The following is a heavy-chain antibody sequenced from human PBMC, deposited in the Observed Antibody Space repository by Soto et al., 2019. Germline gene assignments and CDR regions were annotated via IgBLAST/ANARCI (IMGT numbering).Heavy chain of an antibody. V-gene: IGHV1-69*02. J-gene: IGHJ4*02. CDR2: VIPIFDIT. CDR1: GDTFSIYT. D-gene: IGHD6-13*01. Sequence: QVQLVQSGSEVKKPGSSVKVSCKASGDTFSIYTISWVRQAPGQGLEWMGRVIPIFDITSYTQRFQGRVTITADKSTTTVYMELSSLRSEDTAVYYCARDRDNSNWPNFDFWGQRTLVTVSS. CDR3: ARDRDNSNWPNFDF.